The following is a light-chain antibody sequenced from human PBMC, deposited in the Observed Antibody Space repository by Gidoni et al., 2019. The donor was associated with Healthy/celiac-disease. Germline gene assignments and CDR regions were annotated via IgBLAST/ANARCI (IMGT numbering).Light chain of an antibody. V-gene: IGKV1-5*03. CDR2: KAS. J-gene: IGKJ2*01. CDR3: QQYNSYSYT. CDR1: QRISSW. Sequence: DIQMTQSPSTLSASVGDRVTITCLASQRISSWFAWYQQKPGKAPKLLIYKASSLESGVPSRFSGSGSGTEFTLTISSLQPDDFATYYCQQYNSYSYTFGQGTKLEIK.